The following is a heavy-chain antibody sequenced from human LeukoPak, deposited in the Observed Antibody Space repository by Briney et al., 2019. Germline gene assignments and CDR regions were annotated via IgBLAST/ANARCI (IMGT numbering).Heavy chain of an antibody. CDR3: AKDRSGVIAARRWGFDY. V-gene: IGHV3-23*01. CDR2: ISGRGGST. J-gene: IGHJ4*02. CDR1: GFTFSSYA. D-gene: IGHD6-6*01. Sequence: GGSLRLSCAASGFTFSSYAMSWVRQAPGKGLEWVSAISGRGGSTYYADSVKGRFTISRDNSKNTLYLQMNSLRAEDTAVYYCAKDRSGVIAARRWGFDYWGQGTLVTVSS.